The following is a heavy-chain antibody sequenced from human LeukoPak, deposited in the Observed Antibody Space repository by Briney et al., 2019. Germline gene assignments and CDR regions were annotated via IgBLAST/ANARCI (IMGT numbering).Heavy chain of an antibody. CDR2: ISYDGSNK. J-gene: IGHJ4*02. CDR1: GFTFSSYG. D-gene: IGHD4-17*01. Sequence: GRSLRLSCAASGFTFSSYGMHWVRQAPGKGLEWVAVISYDGSNKYYADSVKGRFTISRDNSKNTLYLQMNSLRAEDTAVYYCAKDHAGDYGYWGQGTLVTVSS. CDR3: AKDHAGDYGY. V-gene: IGHV3-30*18.